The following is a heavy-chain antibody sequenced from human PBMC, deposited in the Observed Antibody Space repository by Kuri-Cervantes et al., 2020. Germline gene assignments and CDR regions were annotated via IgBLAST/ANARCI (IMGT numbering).Heavy chain of an antibody. CDR3: ARDQGCGSSTSCTRGYYYGMDV. D-gene: IGHD2-2*01. CDR2: IWYDGSNK. V-gene: IGHV3-33*08. Sequence: GGSLRLSCAASGFTFSSYGMHWVRQAPGKGLEWVAVIWYDGSNKYYADSVKGRFTISRDNSKNTLYLQMNSLRAEDTAVYYCARDQGCGSSTSCTRGYYYGMDVWGQGTTVTVSS. CDR1: GFTFSSYG. J-gene: IGHJ6*02.